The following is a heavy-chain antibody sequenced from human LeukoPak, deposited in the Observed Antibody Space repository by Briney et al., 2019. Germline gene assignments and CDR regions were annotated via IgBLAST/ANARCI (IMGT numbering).Heavy chain of an antibody. CDR2: INPNSGGT. J-gene: IGHJ5*02. Sequence: ASVKVSCKASGYTFTGYYMHWVRQAPGQGLEWMGRINPNSGGTNYAQKFQGRVTMTRDTSISTAYMELSRLRSDDTAVYYCARLQLAFVVVPAATASDPWGQGTLVTVSS. D-gene: IGHD2-2*01. V-gene: IGHV1-2*06. CDR1: GYTFTGYY. CDR3: ARLQLAFVVVPAATASDP.